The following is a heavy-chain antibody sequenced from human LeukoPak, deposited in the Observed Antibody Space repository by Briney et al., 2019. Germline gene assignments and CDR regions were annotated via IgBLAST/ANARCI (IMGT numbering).Heavy chain of an antibody. CDR2: IYYSGST. V-gene: IGHV4-30-4*01. D-gene: IGHD2-15*01. CDR1: GGSISSGDYY. J-gene: IGHJ5*02. Sequence: SQTLSLTCPVSGGSISSGDYYWSWIRQPPGKGLEWIGYIYYSGSTYYNPSLKSRVTISVDTSKNQFSLKLSSVTAADTAVYYCARGVVVVVAATRRWCFDPWGQGTLVTVSS. CDR3: ARGVVVVVAATRRWCFDP.